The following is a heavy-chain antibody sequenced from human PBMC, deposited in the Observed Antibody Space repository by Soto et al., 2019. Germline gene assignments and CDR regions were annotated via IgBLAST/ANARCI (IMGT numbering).Heavy chain of an antibody. D-gene: IGHD4-17*01. CDR2: IYHCGST. Sequence: QLQLQESGSGLVKPSQTLSLTCAVSGGSISSGGYSWSWIRQPPGKGLEWIGYIYHCGSTYYNPSLKSRVTISVDRSKNQFSLKLSSVTAANTAVYYCARAHYGDYGYGMDVWGQGTTVTVSS. V-gene: IGHV4-30-2*01. CDR3: ARAHYGDYGYGMDV. CDR1: GGSISSGGYS. J-gene: IGHJ6*02.